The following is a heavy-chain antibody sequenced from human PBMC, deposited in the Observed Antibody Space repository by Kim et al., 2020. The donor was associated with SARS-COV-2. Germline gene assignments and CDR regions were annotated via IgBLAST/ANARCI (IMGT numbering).Heavy chain of an antibody. Sequence: GGSLRLSCAASGFTFSSYAMSWVRQAPGKGLEWVSAISGSGGSTYYADSVKGRFTISRDNSKNTLYLQMNSLRAEDTAVYYCAKCRGGSLNYNWFDPWGQGTLVTVSS. D-gene: IGHD2-15*01. J-gene: IGHJ5*02. CDR3: AKCRGGSLNYNWFDP. CDR1: GFTFSSYA. V-gene: IGHV3-23*01. CDR2: ISGSGGST.